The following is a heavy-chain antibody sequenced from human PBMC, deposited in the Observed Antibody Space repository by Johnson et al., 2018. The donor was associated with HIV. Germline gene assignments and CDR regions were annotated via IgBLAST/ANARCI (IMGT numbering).Heavy chain of an antibody. J-gene: IGHJ3*02. CDR3: AERSPILRAFDI. Sequence: VQLVESGGGLVQPGRSLRLSCAASGFTFSSYWMSWVRQAPGKGLEWVANIKQDGSEKYYVDSVKGRFTISRDNAKKSLYLQMNSLRAEDTAVYYCAERSPILRAFDIWGQGTMVTVSS. V-gene: IGHV3-7*05. CDR1: GFTFSSYW. CDR2: IKQDGSEK.